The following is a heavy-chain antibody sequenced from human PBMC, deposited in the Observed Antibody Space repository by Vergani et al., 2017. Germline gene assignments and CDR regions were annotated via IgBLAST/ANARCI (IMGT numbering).Heavy chain of an antibody. CDR2: INSDGDST. J-gene: IGHJ4*02. V-gene: IGHV3-74*02. D-gene: IGHD6-13*01. CDR1: GFTFSNYW. CDR3: ARFKKQQLYDY. Sequence: VESGGGLVQPGGSLRLSCTASGFTFSNYWMQWVRQAPGKGLMWVSRINSDGDSTSYADSVKGRFTISRDNSKNTLYLQMNSLRAEDTAVYYCARFKKQQLYDYWGQGTLVTVSS.